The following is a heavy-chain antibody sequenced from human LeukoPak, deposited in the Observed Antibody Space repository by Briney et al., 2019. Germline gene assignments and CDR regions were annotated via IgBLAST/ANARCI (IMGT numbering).Heavy chain of an antibody. CDR2: ISSSSSTI. Sequence: GGSLRLSCAASGFTFSSYSMNWVRQAPGKGLERVSYISSSSSTIYYADSAKGRFTISRDNAKNSLYLQMNSLRAEDTAVYYCARAPKWELRRYYFDYWGQGTLVTVSS. CDR1: GFTFSSYS. V-gene: IGHV3-48*01. J-gene: IGHJ4*02. CDR3: ARAPKWELRRYYFDY. D-gene: IGHD1-26*01.